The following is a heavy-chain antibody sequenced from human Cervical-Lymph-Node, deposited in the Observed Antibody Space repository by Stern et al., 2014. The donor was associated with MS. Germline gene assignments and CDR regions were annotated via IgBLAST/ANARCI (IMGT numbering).Heavy chain of an antibody. V-gene: IGHV3-72*01. CDR2: IANKPNSFTT. CDR1: GFTFSDHY. D-gene: IGHD1-1*01. J-gene: IGHJ4*02. Sequence: EVQLVESGGGLVQPGGSLRLSCAASGFTFSDHYMGWVRQAPGKGLEWVGRIANKPNSFTTQYAASVKGRFTISRDDSKKSLYLQVNSLKTEDTAVYYCARWNDGSDYWGQGTLVTVSS. CDR3: ARWNDGSDY.